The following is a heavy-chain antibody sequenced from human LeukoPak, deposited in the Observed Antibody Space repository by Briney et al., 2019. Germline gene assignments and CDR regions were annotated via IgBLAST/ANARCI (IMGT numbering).Heavy chain of an antibody. CDR1: GGSISSYY. CDR2: IYTSGST. V-gene: IGHV4-4*07. D-gene: IGHD2-2*01. CDR3: ATLIGYCSSTSCDEIDY. J-gene: IGHJ4*02. Sequence: SETLSLTCTVSGGSISSYYWSWIRQPAGKGLEWIGRIYTSGSTNYNPSLKSRVTMSVDTSKNQFSLKLSSVTAADTTVYYCATLIGYCSSTSCDEIDYWGQGTLVTVSS.